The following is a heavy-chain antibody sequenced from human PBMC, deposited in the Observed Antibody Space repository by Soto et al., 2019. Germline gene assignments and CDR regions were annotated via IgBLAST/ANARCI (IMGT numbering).Heavy chain of an antibody. CDR3: ARRGGTGWHLDD. CDR2: VSIGGST. J-gene: IGHJ4*02. Sequence: PGGSLRLSCAASGFTFSSYAMGWVRQGPGEGLEWVAVVSIGGSTHYADSVRGRFTISRDNSKNTLSLQMNSLTAEDTAVYFCARRGGTGWHLDDWGQGALETVS. CDR1: GFTFSSYA. D-gene: IGHD2-15*01. V-gene: IGHV3-23*01.